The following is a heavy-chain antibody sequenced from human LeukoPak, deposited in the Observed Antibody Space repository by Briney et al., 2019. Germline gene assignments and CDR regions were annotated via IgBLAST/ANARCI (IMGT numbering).Heavy chain of an antibody. CDR3: AKGWPATRY. D-gene: IGHD2-15*01. J-gene: IGHJ4*02. CDR1: GFTFSSYG. V-gene: IGHV3-30*18. Sequence: GGSLRLSCAASGFTFSSYGMHWVRQAPGKGLEWVAVISYDGGNKYYADSVKGRFTISRDNSKNTLYLQMNSLRAEDTAVYYCAKGWPATRYWGQGTPVTVSS. CDR2: ISYDGGNK.